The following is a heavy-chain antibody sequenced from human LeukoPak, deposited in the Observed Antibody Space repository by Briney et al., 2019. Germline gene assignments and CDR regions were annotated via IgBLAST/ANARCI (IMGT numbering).Heavy chain of an antibody. Sequence: SETLSLTCAVYGGSFSGYYWSWIRQPPGKGLEWIGEINHSGSTNYNPSLKSRVTTSVDTSKNQFSLKLSSVTAADTAVYYCARGSPYYYYYMDVWGKGTTVTVSS. V-gene: IGHV4-34*01. CDR1: GGSFSGYY. J-gene: IGHJ6*03. CDR2: INHSGST. CDR3: ARGSPYYYYYMDV.